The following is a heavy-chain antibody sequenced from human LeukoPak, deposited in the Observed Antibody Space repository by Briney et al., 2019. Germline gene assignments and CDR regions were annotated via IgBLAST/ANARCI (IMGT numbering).Heavy chain of an antibody. Sequence: GGSLRLSCAASRFTFSNAWMTWVRQAPGKGLEWVGRIKSNTDGGTTDYAEPVKGRFIISRDDSKKTLYLQMNGLKTEDTAVYYCTTWKWLRLGSDYWGQGTLVTVSP. CDR2: IKSNTDGGTT. J-gene: IGHJ4*02. CDR1: RFTFSNAW. CDR3: TTWKWLRLGSDY. D-gene: IGHD5-12*01. V-gene: IGHV3-15*01.